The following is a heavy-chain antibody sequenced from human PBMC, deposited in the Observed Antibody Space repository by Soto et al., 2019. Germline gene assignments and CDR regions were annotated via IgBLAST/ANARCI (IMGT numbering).Heavy chain of an antibody. Sequence: WASVKVSCKASGYTFTSYGISWVRQAPGQGLEWMGWISAYNGNTNYAQKLQGRVTMTTDTSTSTAYMELRSLRSDDTAVYYCALYSSSWYIDYWGQGTLVTVSS. J-gene: IGHJ4*02. CDR3: ALYSSSWYIDY. V-gene: IGHV1-18*01. CDR1: GYTFTSYG. CDR2: ISAYNGNT. D-gene: IGHD6-13*01.